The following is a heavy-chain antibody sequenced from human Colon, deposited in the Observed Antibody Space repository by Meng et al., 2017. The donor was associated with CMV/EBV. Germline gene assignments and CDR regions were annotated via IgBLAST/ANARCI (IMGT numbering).Heavy chain of an antibody. CDR1: GFIFSSYG. CDR2: ISNSGPTI. Sequence: GESLKISCAASGFIFSSYGMSWVRLAPGKGLEWVSYISNSGPTIYDADSVKGRFTISRDNARNSLYLQMNSLRADDTAVYFCVKVGQLLYSDFDFWGQGTMVSVSS. CDR3: VKVGQLLYSDFDF. J-gene: IGHJ3*01. D-gene: IGHD5-12*01. V-gene: IGHV3-48*04.